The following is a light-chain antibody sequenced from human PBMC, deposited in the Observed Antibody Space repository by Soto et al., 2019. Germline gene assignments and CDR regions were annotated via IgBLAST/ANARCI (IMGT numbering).Light chain of an antibody. CDR3: QHYNSYSEA. Sequence: AITLTKPPCSLSASVGDRVTITCLASQGIGSALAWYQQKPGKAPKLLIYDASSLQSGVPSRFSGSGSGTEFTLTISSLQPDDFATYYCQHYNSYSEAFGQGTKV. CDR2: DAS. V-gene: IGKV1-13*02. J-gene: IGKJ1*01. CDR1: QGIGSA.